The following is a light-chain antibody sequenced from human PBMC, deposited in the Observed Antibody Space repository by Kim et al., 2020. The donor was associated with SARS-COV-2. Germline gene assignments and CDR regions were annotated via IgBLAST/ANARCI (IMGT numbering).Light chain of an antibody. CDR3: QQRSNWPPLT. Sequence: SPGERAPLSCRASQCVSSYLAWYQQKPGQAPRLLIYDASNRATGIPARFSGSGSGTDFTLTISSLEPEDFAVYYCQQRSNWPPLTFGGGTKVDIK. J-gene: IGKJ4*01. V-gene: IGKV3-11*01. CDR1: QCVSSY. CDR2: DAS.